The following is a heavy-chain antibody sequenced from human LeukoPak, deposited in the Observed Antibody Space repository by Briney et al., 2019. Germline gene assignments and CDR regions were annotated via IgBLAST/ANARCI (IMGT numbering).Heavy chain of an antibody. J-gene: IGHJ4*02. Sequence: QLGGSLRLSCAASGFTFSSYVMHWVRQAPGKGLEWVAFIRYDGSNKYYADSVKGRFTISRDNSKNTLYLQMNSLRAEDTAVYYCAKGRETTVNPPFDWGQGTLVTVSS. CDR1: GFTFSSYV. CDR2: IRYDGSNK. V-gene: IGHV3-30*02. D-gene: IGHD4-17*01. CDR3: AKGRETTVNPPFD.